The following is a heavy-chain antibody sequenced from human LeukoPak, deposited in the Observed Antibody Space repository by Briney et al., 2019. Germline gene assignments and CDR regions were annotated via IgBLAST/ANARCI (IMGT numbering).Heavy chain of an antibody. CDR2: IIPIFVTA. J-gene: IGHJ4*02. Sequence: ASVKVSCKASGGTFSAYAISWVRQAPGQGLEWMGGIIPIFVTANYAQKFQGRVTITADESTSTAYMELSSLRSEDTAVYYCARSFLSRDGYNPTGLFDFWGQGTLVTVSS. D-gene: IGHD5-24*01. CDR1: GGTFSAYA. CDR3: ARSFLSRDGYNPTGLFDF. V-gene: IGHV1-69*13.